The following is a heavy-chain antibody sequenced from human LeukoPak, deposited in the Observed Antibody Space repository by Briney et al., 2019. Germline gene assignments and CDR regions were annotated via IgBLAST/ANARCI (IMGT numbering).Heavy chain of an antibody. CDR1: DYTFSNYG. CDR2: ISTSNGAI. Sequence: ASVKVSCKTSDYTFSNYGISWVRQAPGQGLEWMGWISTSNGAISYAQNFQDRVTMTTDTSTSTAYMGLRSLRSDDTAVYYCARDLNTPRWFDSWGQGTLVTVSS. J-gene: IGHJ5*01. CDR3: ARDLNTPRWFDS. V-gene: IGHV1-18*01.